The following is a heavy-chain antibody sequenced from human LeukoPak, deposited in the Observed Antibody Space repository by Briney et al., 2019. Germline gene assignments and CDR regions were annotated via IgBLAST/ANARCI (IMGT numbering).Heavy chain of an antibody. Sequence: GGSLRLSCAASGFTFSSYAMSWVRQAPGKGLEWVSTISGSGGSTYYADSVKGRFTISRDNSKNTLYLQMNSLRAEDTAVYYCAKDDHLYYYDSSGPFDYWGQGTLVTVSS. CDR2: ISGSGGST. CDR3: AKDDHLYYYDSSGPFDY. CDR1: GFTFSSYA. V-gene: IGHV3-23*01. D-gene: IGHD3-22*01. J-gene: IGHJ4*02.